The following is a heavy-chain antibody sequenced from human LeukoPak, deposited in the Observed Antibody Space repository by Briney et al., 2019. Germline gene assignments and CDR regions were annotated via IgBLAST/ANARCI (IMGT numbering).Heavy chain of an antibody. CDR1: GGSISSYY. V-gene: IGHV4-4*07. D-gene: IGHD6-13*01. J-gene: IGHJ3*02. CDR2: IYTSGST. CDR3: AREYSSSWYHAFDI. Sequence: SETLSLTCTVSGGSISSYYWSWIREPAGKGLEWIGRIYTSGSTNYNPSLKSRVTMSVDTSKNQFSLKLSSVTAADTAVYYCAREYSSSWYHAFDIWGQGTMVTVSS.